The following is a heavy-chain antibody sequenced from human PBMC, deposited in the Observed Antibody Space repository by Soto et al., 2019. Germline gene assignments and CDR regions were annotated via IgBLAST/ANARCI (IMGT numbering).Heavy chain of an antibody. CDR3: AKDRQPDRAWTFDS. V-gene: IGHV3-23*01. J-gene: IGHJ4*02. D-gene: IGHD3-16*01. CDR1: GFTLSNYA. Sequence: GGSLRLSCVASGFTLSNYAMAWVRQAPGKGLEWVSEIFSSGNTFYADSMKGRITISRDNSRNTLYLQMSSLRVEDTALYYCAKDRQPDRAWTFDSWGQGTLVTVSS. CDR2: IFSSGNT.